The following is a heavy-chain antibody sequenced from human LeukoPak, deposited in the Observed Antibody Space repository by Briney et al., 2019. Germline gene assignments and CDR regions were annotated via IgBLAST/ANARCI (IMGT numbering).Heavy chain of an antibody. CDR3: ARGVSSGYFDY. CDR2: INHSGST. Sequence: SETLSLTCAVYGGSFSGYYWSWLRQPPGKGLEWIGEINHSGSTNYNPSLKSRVTISVDTSKNQFSLKLSSVTAADTAVYYCARGVSSGYFDYWGQGTLVTVSS. CDR1: GGSFSGYY. J-gene: IGHJ4*02. V-gene: IGHV4-34*01. D-gene: IGHD3-10*01.